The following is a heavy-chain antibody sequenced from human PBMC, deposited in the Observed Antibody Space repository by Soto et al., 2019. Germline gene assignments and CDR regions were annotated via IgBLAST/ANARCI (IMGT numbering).Heavy chain of an antibody. Sequence: SETLSLTCTVSGGSISSSSYYWGWIRQPPGKGLEWIGSIYYSGSTYYNPSLKSRVTISVDTSKNQFSLKLSSVTAADTATYYCARTLYYYDSSGYAHYVMDVWGQGTTVTVSS. CDR3: ARTLYYYDSSGYAHYVMDV. V-gene: IGHV4-39*01. J-gene: IGHJ6*02. CDR2: IYYSGST. D-gene: IGHD3-22*01. CDR1: GGSISSSSYY.